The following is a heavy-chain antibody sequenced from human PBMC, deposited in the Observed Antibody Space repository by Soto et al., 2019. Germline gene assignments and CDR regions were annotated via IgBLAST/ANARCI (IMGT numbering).Heavy chain of an antibody. J-gene: IGHJ6*02. CDR3: ARLRSSSRTHYYYYGMDV. D-gene: IGHD6-6*01. V-gene: IGHV5-10-1*01. CDR2: IDPSDSYT. CDR1: GYSFTSYW. Sequence: LXASLKISCEGCGYSFTSYWISWVRQMPGKGLEWMGRIDPSDSYTNYSPSFQGHVTISADKSISTAYLQWSSLKAPDTAMYYCARLRSSSRTHYYYYGMDVWGQGTTVTGSS.